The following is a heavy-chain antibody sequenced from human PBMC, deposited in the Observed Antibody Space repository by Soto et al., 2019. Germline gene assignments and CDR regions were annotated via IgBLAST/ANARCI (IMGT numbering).Heavy chain of an antibody. CDR2: ISYSSSFI. J-gene: IGHJ3*02. CDR1: GFTFSSYS. D-gene: IGHD1-26*01. Sequence: GGSLRLSCAASGFTFSSYSMKWVRQAPGKGLEWVSSISYSSSFINYADSVKGRFTISRDNAKNSLYLQMNSLGAEDTAVYYCARPVGGTSLPDYFVIWGQGTMVTVSS. V-gene: IGHV3-21*01. CDR3: ARPVGGTSLPDYFVI.